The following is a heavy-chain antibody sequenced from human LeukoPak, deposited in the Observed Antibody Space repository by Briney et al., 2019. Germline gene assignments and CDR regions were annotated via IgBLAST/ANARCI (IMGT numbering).Heavy chain of an antibody. CDR2: IYHSGST. CDR1: GYSMSSGYY. D-gene: IGHD6-13*01. V-gene: IGHV4-38-2*02. J-gene: IGHJ5*02. CDR3: ARAYSSSWYLNWFDP. Sequence: SETLSLTCTVSGYSMSSGYYWGWIRQPPGKGLEWIGRIYHSGSTYYNPSLKRRVTISRDTTKNQFSLKLSSVTAADTAIYYCARAYSSSWYLNWFDPWGQGTLLTVSS.